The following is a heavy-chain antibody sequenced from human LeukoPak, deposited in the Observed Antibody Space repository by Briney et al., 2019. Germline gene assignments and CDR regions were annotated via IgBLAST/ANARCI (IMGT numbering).Heavy chain of an antibody. Sequence: GASVKVSCKASGYTFTGYYMHWVRQAPGQGLEWMGWINPNSGGTNYAQKFQGRVTMTRDTSISTAYMELSRLRSDDTAVYYRVGVEGSSWYYFDYWGQGTLVTVSS. J-gene: IGHJ4*02. CDR1: GYTFTGYY. CDR2: INPNSGGT. D-gene: IGHD6-13*01. V-gene: IGHV1-2*02. CDR3: VGVEGSSWYYFDY.